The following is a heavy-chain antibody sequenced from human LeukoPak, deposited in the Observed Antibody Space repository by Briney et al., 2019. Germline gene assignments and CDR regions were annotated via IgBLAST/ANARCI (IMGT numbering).Heavy chain of an antibody. D-gene: IGHD2-21*02. CDR2: ISYTGTYI. V-gene: IGHV3-21*01. Sequence: GGSLRLSCAASAFSLSAYNMNWVRQAPGKGLEWVSSISYTGTYIYYADSVKGRFTISRDNAKNSLYLQMNSLRAEDTAVYYCATSRPYCGGDCYSPLVGDAFDIWGQGTMVTVSS. CDR1: AFSLSAYN. J-gene: IGHJ3*02. CDR3: ATSRPYCGGDCYSPLVGDAFDI.